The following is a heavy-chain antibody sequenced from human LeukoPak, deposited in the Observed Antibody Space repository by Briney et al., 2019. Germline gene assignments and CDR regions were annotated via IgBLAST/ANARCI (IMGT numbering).Heavy chain of an antibody. D-gene: IGHD2-15*01. CDR1: GFTFSSYF. Sequence: PGGSLRLSCAASGFTFSSYFMTRVRQAPGKGLEWVASIKHDGSEKYYVDSGKGRVTISRDSAKNSLYLQMNSLRDEDTAVYFCARDRDCSGGSCYTDYWGQGTLVTVSS. CDR3: ARDRDCSGGSCYTDY. J-gene: IGHJ4*02. V-gene: IGHV3-7*01. CDR2: IKHDGSEK.